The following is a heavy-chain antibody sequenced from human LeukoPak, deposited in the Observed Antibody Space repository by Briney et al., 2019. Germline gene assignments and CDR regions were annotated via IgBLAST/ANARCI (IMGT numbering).Heavy chain of an antibody. Sequence: GGSLRLSCAASGFTFTGYWMHWVRQAPGKGLVWVSSISSSSSYIYYADSVKGRFTISRDNAKNSLYLQMNSLRAEDTAVYYCAREWGYYYDSSAPWGQGTLVTVSS. CDR2: ISSSSSYI. CDR1: GFTFTGYW. D-gene: IGHD3-22*01. J-gene: IGHJ5*02. CDR3: AREWGYYYDSSAP. V-gene: IGHV3-21*01.